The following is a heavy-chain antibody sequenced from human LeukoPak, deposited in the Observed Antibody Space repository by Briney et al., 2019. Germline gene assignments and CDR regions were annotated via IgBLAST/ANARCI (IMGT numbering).Heavy chain of an antibody. V-gene: IGHV3-23*01. D-gene: IGHD5-12*01. CDR3: AKDRARGYEFDY. J-gene: IGHJ4*02. Sequence: GGSLRLSCAASGFTFSSYAMIWLRQAPGKGREGFSAISGSVGSTYYADSVKVRFTSSRDNSKNTLYLQMNSLRAEDTAVYYCAKDRARGYEFDYWGQGTLVTVSS. CDR1: GFTFSSYA. CDR2: ISGSVGST.